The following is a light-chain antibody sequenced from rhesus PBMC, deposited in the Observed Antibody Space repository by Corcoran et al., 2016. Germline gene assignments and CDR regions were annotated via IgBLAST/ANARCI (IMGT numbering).Light chain of an antibody. CDR2: KAS. V-gene: IGKV1-43*02. J-gene: IGKJ1*01. CDR1: QGISTY. Sequence: DIQMTQSPSSLSASVGDRVTITCRASQGISTYLNWYQQKQGKAPKRLIDKASSLESGVPSRFSGSGSGTDFTLTISSLQPEDCATYYCLQYNSDPWTFGQGTKVEIK. CDR3: LQYNSDPWT.